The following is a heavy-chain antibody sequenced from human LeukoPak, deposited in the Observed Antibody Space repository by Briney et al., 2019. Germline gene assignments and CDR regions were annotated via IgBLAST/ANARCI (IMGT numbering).Heavy chain of an antibody. Sequence: GGSLRLSCAASGFDFSKFDMSWVRQAPNKGMEWVSSISGNGVSTNYGDPVKGRFTISRDNSKNTLYLQMGSLRAEDTAVYYCVASQGSLDVWGKGTTVTVSS. CDR1: GFDFSKFD. V-gene: IGHV3-23*01. CDR3: VASQGSLDV. J-gene: IGHJ6*04. CDR2: ISGNGVST.